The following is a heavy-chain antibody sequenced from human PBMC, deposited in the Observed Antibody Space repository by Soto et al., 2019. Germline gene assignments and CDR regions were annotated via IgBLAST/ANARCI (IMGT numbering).Heavy chain of an antibody. CDR1: GFFFGACW. D-gene: IGHD3-10*01. CDR3: SRGPERFHPLSNNWFDP. J-gene: IGHJ5*02. V-gene: IGHV3-7*01. CDR2: IKQDGSET. Sequence: GGSLRLSCAASGFFFGACWMSWVSQALGDGLEGVASIKQDGSETYYLDSVKSRFTFSRDNAKNSLDLQMSSLRAEDTAVYYCSRGPERFHPLSNNWFDPWGQGTPVTVSS.